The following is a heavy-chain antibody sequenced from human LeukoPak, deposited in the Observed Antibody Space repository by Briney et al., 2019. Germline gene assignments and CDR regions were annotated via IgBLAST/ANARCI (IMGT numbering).Heavy chain of an antibody. D-gene: IGHD3-10*01. J-gene: IGHJ6*03. CDR3: ARGSITMVRGDSSYYYYMDV. V-gene: IGHV1-18*01. Sequence: GASVKVSCKASGYTFTSYGISWVRQAPGQGLEWMGWISAYNGNTNYAQKFQGRVTMTRDTSISTAYMELSRLRSDDTAVYYCARGSITMVRGDSSYYYYMDVWGKGTTVTISS. CDR2: ISAYNGNT. CDR1: GYTFTSYG.